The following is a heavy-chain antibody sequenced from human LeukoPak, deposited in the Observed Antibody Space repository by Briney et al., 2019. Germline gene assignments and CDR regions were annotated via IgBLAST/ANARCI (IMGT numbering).Heavy chain of an antibody. CDR3: AREWRSGFDF. CDR1: GDNVSSDGVA. J-gene: IGHJ3*01. D-gene: IGHD3-3*01. Sequence: SQTLSLTCAISGDNVSSDGVAWNWIRQSPSRGLEWLGRTYYSSRWYNDYADSVRSRINIYPDTTKNQFSLHLNSVTPEDTAVFYCAREWRSGFDFWAQGTMVTVSS. V-gene: IGHV6-1*01. CDR2: TYYSSRWYN.